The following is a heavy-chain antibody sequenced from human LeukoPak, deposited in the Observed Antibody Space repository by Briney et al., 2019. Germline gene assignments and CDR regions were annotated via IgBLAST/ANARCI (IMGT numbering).Heavy chain of an antibody. CDR3: ARGRGYNAFDY. CDR2: INHSGST. V-gene: IGHV4-34*01. J-gene: IGHJ4*02. D-gene: IGHD5-24*01. CDR1: GGSFSGYY. Sequence: SETLSLTRAVYGGSFSGYYWSWIRQPPGKGLEWIGEINHSGSTNYNPSLKSRVTISVDTSKNQFSLKPNSVTAADTALYYCARGRGYNAFDYRGQGTLVTVSS.